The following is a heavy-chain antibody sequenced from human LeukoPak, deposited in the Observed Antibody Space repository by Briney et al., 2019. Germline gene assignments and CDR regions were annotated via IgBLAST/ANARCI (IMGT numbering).Heavy chain of an antibody. V-gene: IGHV1-2*02. CDR2: INPNSGGT. Sequence: ASVKVSCKASGYTFTGYYMHWVRQAPGQGLEWMGWINPNSGGTNYAQKFQGRVTMTRDTSISTAYMELSRLRSDDTAVYYCARSTRLVVPAAHGWFDPWGQGTLVIVSS. CDR1: GYTFTGYY. D-gene: IGHD2-2*01. CDR3: ARSTRLVVPAAHGWFDP. J-gene: IGHJ5*02.